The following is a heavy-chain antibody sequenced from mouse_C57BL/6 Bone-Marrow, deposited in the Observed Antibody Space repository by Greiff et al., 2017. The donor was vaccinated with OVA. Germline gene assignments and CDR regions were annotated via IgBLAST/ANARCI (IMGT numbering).Heavy chain of an antibody. Sequence: EVKLQQSGAELVKPGASVKLSCTASGFNIKDYYMHWVKQRTEQGLEWIGRIDPEDGETKYAPKFQGKATITADTSSNTAYLQLSSLTSEDTAVYYCACYYYGSSYFYYFDYWGQGTTLTVSS. D-gene: IGHD1-1*01. CDR1: GFNIKDYY. V-gene: IGHV14-2*01. CDR2: IDPEDGET. J-gene: IGHJ2*01. CDR3: ACYYYGSSYFYYFDY.